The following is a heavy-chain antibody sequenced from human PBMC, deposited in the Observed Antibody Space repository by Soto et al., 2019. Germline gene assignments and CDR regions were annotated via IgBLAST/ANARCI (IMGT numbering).Heavy chain of an antibody. J-gene: IGHJ4*02. CDR2: IYHSVST. V-gene: IGHV4-4*02. CDR3: AKAATYYLES. CDR1: GASISNSHC. Sequence: QVQLQESGPGLVKPSGTLSLTCVVSGASISNSHCLSWVRQPPGEGLEWIGEIYHSVSTNYNPSLRIRDTLSVEKPKTQTSLGLHCVTVVDTAVYYCAKAATYYLESWGPGAQVPVSS.